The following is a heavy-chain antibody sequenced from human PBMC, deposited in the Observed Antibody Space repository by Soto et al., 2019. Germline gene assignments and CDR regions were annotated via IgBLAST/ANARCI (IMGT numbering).Heavy chain of an antibody. CDR1: GGTFSSYA. V-gene: IGHV1-69*13. D-gene: IGHD2-15*01. CDR2: IIPLFGTA. CDR3: ARSRYFSGGSCYSEVDPLYGMDV. Sequence: ASVKVSCKASGGTFSSYAISWVRQAPGQGLEWMGGIIPLFGTANYAQKVQGRVTITADESTSTAYMELSSLRSEDTAVYYCARSRYFSGGSCYSEVDPLYGMDVWGQGTTVTVSS. J-gene: IGHJ6*02.